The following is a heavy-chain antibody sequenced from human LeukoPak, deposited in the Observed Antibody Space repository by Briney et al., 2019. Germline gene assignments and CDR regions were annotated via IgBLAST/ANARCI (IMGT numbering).Heavy chain of an antibody. V-gene: IGHV3-30*02. CDR3: AKAGYSTTWYYLDF. CDR2: IRFDGGNE. Sequence: PGGSLRLSCAADDFTFSDYGMHWVRQAPGKGMEWMAFIRFDGGNEIYGDSVKGRFTISRDDSKDTLNLQMNSLSAEDTAVYFCAKAGYSTTWYYLDFWGQGTLVTVSS. J-gene: IGHJ4*02. D-gene: IGHD6-13*01. CDR1: DFTFSDYG.